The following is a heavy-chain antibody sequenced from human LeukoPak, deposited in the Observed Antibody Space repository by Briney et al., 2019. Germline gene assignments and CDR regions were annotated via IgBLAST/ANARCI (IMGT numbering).Heavy chain of an antibody. D-gene: IGHD6-13*01. CDR1: GGTFSSYA. Sequence: SVKVSCKASGGTFSSYAISWVRQAPGQGLEWMGGIIPIFGTANYAQKFQGRVTITADESTSTAYMELSSLRSEDTAVYYCAREARKVTAGPPDWFDPWGQGTLVTVSS. V-gene: IGHV1-69*01. CDR3: AREARKVTAGPPDWFDP. J-gene: IGHJ5*02. CDR2: IIPIFGTA.